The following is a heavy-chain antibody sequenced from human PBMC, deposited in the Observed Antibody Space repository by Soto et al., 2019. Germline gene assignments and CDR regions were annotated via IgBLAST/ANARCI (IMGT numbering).Heavy chain of an antibody. V-gene: IGHV4-39*01. D-gene: IGHD6-13*01. Sequence: SETLSLTCTVSGGSISSSSYYWGWIRQPPGKGLEWIGSIYYSGSTYYNPSLKSRVTISVDTSKNQFSLKLSSVTAADTAVYYCARHGAAGTRYYYYYYGMDVWGQGTTVTVSS. CDR3: ARHGAAGTRYYYYYYGMDV. CDR2: IYYSGST. J-gene: IGHJ6*02. CDR1: GGSISSSSYY.